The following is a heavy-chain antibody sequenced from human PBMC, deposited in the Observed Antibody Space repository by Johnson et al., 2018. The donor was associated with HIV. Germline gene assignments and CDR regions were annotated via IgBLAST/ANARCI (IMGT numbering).Heavy chain of an antibody. CDR1: GFTFSSYG. D-gene: IGHD6-13*01. CDR2: ISYDGSNK. J-gene: IGHJ3*02. Sequence: VESGGGVVQPGRSLRLPCAASGFTFSSYGMHWVRQAPGKGLEWVAVISYDGSNKYYADSVKGRFTISRDNSKNTLYLQMNSLRAEDTAVYYCAKGHCIAAAGVGAACHAFDIWGQGTMVTVSS. CDR3: AKGHCIAAAGVGAACHAFDI. V-gene: IGHV3-30*18.